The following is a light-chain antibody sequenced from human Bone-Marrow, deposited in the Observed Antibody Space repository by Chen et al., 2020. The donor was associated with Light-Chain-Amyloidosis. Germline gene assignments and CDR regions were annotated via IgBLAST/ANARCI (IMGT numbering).Light chain of an antibody. J-gene: IGLJ2*01. Sequence: SYDLPQPPSASVSPGQTARITCSGDDLPTKYAYWYQQKPGQAPVLVIHRDTERPSGISERFSGSSSGTTATLTISGVQAEDEADYHCQSADSSGTYEVIFGGGTKLTVL. V-gene: IGLV3-25*03. CDR2: RDT. CDR1: DLPTKY. CDR3: QSADSSGTYEVI.